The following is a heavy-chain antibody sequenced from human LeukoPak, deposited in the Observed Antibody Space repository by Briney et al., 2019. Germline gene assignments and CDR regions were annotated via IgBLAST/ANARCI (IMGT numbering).Heavy chain of an antibody. CDR1: GFTFSSYA. CDR2: ISSNGGST. V-gene: IGHV3-64D*06. Sequence: PGGSLRLSCSASGFTFSSYAMHWVRQAPGKGLEYVSAISSNGGSTYYADSVKGRFTISRDNSKNTLYLQMSSLRAEDTAVYYCVKDRHCGYDFGYYFDYWGQGTLVTVSS. D-gene: IGHD5-12*01. CDR3: VKDRHCGYDFGYYFDY. J-gene: IGHJ4*02.